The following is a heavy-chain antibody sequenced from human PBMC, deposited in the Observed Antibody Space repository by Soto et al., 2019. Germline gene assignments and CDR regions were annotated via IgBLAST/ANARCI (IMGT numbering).Heavy chain of an antibody. Sequence: PSETLSLTCTVSGGSISSGDYYWSWIRQPPGKGLEWIGYIYYSGSTYYNPSLKSRVTISVDTSKNQFSLKLSSVTAADTAVYYCARGDVLRFLEWFSNPVPYFDYWGQGTLVTVSS. V-gene: IGHV4-30-4*01. J-gene: IGHJ4*02. CDR2: IYYSGST. D-gene: IGHD3-3*01. CDR3: ARGDVLRFLEWFSNPVPYFDY. CDR1: GGSISSGDYY.